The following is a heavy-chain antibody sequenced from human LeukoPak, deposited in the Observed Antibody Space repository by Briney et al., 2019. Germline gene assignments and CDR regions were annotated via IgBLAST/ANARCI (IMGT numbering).Heavy chain of an antibody. V-gene: IGHV3-64*02. CDR2: ISHGGST. CDR1: GFSFSDYA. J-gene: IGHJ4*02. Sequence: GGSLRLSCAASGFSFSDYALHWVRQDPGKGLAYVSGISHGGSTYYAESVKGRFTISRDKSKNTLYLQVGSLRAEDTAVYYCARGFFGSGSYTFDYWGQGTLVTVSS. CDR3: ARGFFGSGSYTFDY. D-gene: IGHD3-10*01.